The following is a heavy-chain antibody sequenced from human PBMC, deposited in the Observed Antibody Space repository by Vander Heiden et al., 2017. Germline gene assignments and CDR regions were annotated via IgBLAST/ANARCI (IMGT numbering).Heavy chain of an antibody. J-gene: IGHJ4*02. CDR3: AANMLYRFDY. Sequence: EVQLVESGGGLVQPGGSLGLPCAASGFTFSSYSMNWVRQAPGKGLEWVSYISSSSSTIYYADSVKGRFTISRDNAKNSLYLQMNSLRDEDTAVYYCAANMLYRFDYWGQGTLVTVSS. V-gene: IGHV3-48*02. CDR2: ISSSSSTI. D-gene: IGHD2-8*01. CDR1: GFTFSSYS.